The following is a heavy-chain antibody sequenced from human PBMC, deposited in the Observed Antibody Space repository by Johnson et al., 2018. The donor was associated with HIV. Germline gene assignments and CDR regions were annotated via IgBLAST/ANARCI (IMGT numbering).Heavy chain of an antibody. V-gene: IGHV3-7*01. J-gene: IGHJ3*02. CDR1: GFTFSSYW. D-gene: IGHD6-25*01. CDR3: AKDEIAAPLAFDI. CDR2: IKQDGSEK. Sequence: VQLVESGGGVVQPGRSLRLSCAASGFTFSSYWMSWVRQAPGKGLEWVANIKQDGSEKYYADSVKGRFTISRDNSKNTLYLQMNSLRAEDTAVYYCAKDEIAAPLAFDIWGQGTMVTVSS.